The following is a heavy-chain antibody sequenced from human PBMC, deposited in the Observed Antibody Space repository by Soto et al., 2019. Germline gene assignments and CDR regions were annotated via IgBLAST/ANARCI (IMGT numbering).Heavy chain of an antibody. CDR1: GFTFSSYA. Sequence: GGSLRLSCAASGFTFSSYAMSWVRQAPGKGLEWVSAISGSGGSTYYADSVKGRFTISRDNSKNTLYLQMNSLRAEDTAVYYCATWIAVAGYFDYWGQGTLVTVSS. J-gene: IGHJ4*02. CDR3: ATWIAVAGYFDY. CDR2: ISGSGGST. D-gene: IGHD6-19*01. V-gene: IGHV3-23*01.